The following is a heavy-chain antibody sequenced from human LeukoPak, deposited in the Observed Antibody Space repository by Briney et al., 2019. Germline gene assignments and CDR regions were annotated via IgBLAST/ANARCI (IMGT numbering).Heavy chain of an antibody. D-gene: IGHD2-15*01. Sequence: GGSLRLSCAASGFTFSSYAMSWVRRAPGKGLEWVSAISGSGGSTYYADSVKGRFTISRDNSKNTLYLQMNSLRAEDTALYYCAKSHCSGGSCYSGFDYWGQGTLVTVSS. CDR2: ISGSGGST. CDR1: GFTFSSYA. CDR3: AKSHCSGGSCYSGFDY. J-gene: IGHJ4*02. V-gene: IGHV3-23*01.